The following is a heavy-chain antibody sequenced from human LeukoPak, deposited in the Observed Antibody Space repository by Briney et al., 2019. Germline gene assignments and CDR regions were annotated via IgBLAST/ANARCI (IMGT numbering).Heavy chain of an antibody. CDR3: ARGLWPLYYFDY. Sequence: PSETLSLTCTVSGDSISSGSYYWSWIRQPAGKGLEWIGRIYTSGRIDYNPSLQSRLTISVDTSKNQFSLNLSSVTAADTAVYYCARGLWPLYYFDYWGQGTLVTVSS. CDR1: GDSISSGSYY. J-gene: IGHJ4*02. CDR2: IYTSGRI. V-gene: IGHV4-61*02.